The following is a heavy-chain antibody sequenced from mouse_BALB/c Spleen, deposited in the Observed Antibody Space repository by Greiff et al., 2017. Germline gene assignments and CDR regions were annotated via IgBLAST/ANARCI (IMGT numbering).Heavy chain of an antibody. J-gene: IGHJ3*01. D-gene: IGHD1-1*01. Sequence: DVQLQESGPGLVKPSQSLSLTCTVTGYSITSDYAWNWIRQFPGNKLEWMGYISYSGSTSYNPSLKSRISITRDTSKNQFFLQLNSVTTEDTATYYCARGEDYYGSRGAWFAYWGQGTLVTVSA. CDR1: GYSITSDYA. CDR2: ISYSGST. V-gene: IGHV3-2*02. CDR3: ARGEDYYGSRGAWFAY.